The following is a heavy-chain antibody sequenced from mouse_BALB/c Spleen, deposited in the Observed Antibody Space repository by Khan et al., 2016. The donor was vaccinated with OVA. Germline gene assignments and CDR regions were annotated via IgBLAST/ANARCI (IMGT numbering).Heavy chain of an antibody. V-gene: IGHV3-2*02. CDR3: ARSIMAN. CDR2: ISYSGST. CDR1: GYSITSDYA. Sequence: EVQLQESGPGLVKPSQSLSLTCTVTGYSITSDYAWNWIRQFPGNILEWMGFISYSGSTSYTPSLKSRISITRDTSKNQFFLQLNSVTTEDTATYYCARSIMANWGQGTTLTVSS. J-gene: IGHJ2*01.